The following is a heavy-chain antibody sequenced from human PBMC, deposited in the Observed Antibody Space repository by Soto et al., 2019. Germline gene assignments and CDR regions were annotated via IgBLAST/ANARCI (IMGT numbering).Heavy chain of an antibody. Sequence: QVQLVQSGAEVKKPGSSVKVSCKASGGTFSSYAISWVRQAPGQGLEWMGGIIPIFGTANYAQKFQGRVTITADESTSTAYMELRSLRSEDTAVYYCAREPFDYSSSSTYYYYVMDVWGQGTMVTVSS. V-gene: IGHV1-69*01. CDR1: GGTFSSYA. J-gene: IGHJ6*02. D-gene: IGHD6-6*01. CDR2: IIPIFGTA. CDR3: AREPFDYSSSSTYYYYVMDV.